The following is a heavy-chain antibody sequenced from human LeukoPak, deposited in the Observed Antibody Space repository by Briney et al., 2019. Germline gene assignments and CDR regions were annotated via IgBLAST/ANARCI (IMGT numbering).Heavy chain of an antibody. CDR3: ARDGLRDGYNPYYYGMDV. J-gene: IGHJ6*02. D-gene: IGHD5-24*01. V-gene: IGHV4-30-2*05. CDR1: GGSISSGGYS. CDR2: IYYSGST. Sequence: SETLSLTCAVSGGSISSGGYSWSWIRQPPGKGLEWIGYIYYSGSTYYNPSLKSRVTISVDTSKNQSSLKLSSVTAADTAVYYCARDGLRDGYNPYYYGMDVWGQGTTVTVSS.